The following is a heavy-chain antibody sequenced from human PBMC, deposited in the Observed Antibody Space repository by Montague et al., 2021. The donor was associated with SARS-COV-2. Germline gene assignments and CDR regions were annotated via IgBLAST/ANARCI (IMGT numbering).Heavy chain of an antibody. CDR3: ARDLESTGYFDPYYYHGMDV. V-gene: IGHV3-30*04. CDR1: GFTFSSYA. CDR2: IKQEGSYK. J-gene: IGHJ6*04. D-gene: IGHD3-9*01. Sequence: SLRLSCAASGFTFSSYALNWVRQAPGKGLEWVADIKQEGSYKFYVDSVKGRFTISRDNSKNTLYLDMNSLRAEDTALYYCARDLESTGYFDPYYYHGMDVWGKGTTVTVSS.